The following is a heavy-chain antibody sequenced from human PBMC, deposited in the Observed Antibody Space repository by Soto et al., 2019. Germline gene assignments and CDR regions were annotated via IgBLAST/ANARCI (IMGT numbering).Heavy chain of an antibody. CDR3: ARNSVHDFWSGYLTDYYYYYMDV. CDR1: GGSISSYY. V-gene: IGHV4-59*01. Sequence: SETLSLTCTVSGGSISSYYWSWIRQPPGKGLEWIGYIYYSGSTNYNPSLKSRVTISVDTSKNQFSLKLSSVTAADTAVYYCARNSVHDFWSGYLTDYYYYYMDVWGKGTTVTVSS. J-gene: IGHJ6*03. CDR2: IYYSGST. D-gene: IGHD3-3*01.